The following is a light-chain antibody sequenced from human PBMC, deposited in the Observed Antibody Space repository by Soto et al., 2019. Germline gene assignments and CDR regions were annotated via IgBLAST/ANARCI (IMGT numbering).Light chain of an antibody. Sequence: QSVLTQPPSASGTPGQRVTVSCSGSRSNIGSHPVHWYQQLPGTAPKLLIFNKNLRPSGVPDRFSGSQSGTSASLAISGLQSEDEAHYYCSAWDASLNGPVFGGGTKLTVL. CDR2: NKN. J-gene: IGLJ3*02. CDR3: SAWDASLNGPV. V-gene: IGLV1-44*01. CDR1: RSNIGSHP.